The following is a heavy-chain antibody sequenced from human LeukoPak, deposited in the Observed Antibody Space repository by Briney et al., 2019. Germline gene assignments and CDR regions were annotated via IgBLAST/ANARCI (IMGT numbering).Heavy chain of an antibody. D-gene: IGHD1-26*01. CDR3: ARVAAHSGSYYAADY. J-gene: IGHJ4*02. Sequence: GRSLRLSCAASGFTFSTYGMHWVRQAPGKGLEWVSVIWYDGSNIYYRDSVEGRFTISRDNSQNTLYLQMNSLRVDDTAVYYCARVAAHSGSYYAADYWGQGTLVTVSS. CDR1: GFTFSTYG. V-gene: IGHV3-33*01. CDR2: IWYDGSNI.